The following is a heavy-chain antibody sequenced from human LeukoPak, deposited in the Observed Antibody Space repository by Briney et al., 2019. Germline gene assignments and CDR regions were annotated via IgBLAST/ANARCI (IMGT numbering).Heavy chain of an antibody. D-gene: IGHD2-15*01. CDR3: ARGRYCSADICTGGDSFDI. CDR2: KYACGIS. CDR1: GGSISNYY. V-gene: IGHV4-4*07. Sequence: SETLSLTCTVCGGSISNYYWSWIRQPAGKGREWIGRKYACGISNYNPPVQSRVRMSVDTFQNQFSLKLRSVTAADTAVYYCARGRYCSADICTGGDSFDIWGQGIMVSVSP. J-gene: IGHJ3*02.